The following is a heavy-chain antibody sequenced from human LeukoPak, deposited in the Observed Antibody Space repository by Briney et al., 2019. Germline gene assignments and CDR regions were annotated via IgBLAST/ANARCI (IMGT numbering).Heavy chain of an antibody. Sequence: ASVKVSCKGFGYTFADYFIHWVRQAPGQGLEWMGRINPNSGGTEYAPKFQGWVTMTRDTFISTAYVEVSRLISDDTAVYYCARDVTSTPNWEFDYWGQGTLVIVSP. CDR1: GYTFADYF. CDR2: INPNSGGT. D-gene: IGHD1-26*01. CDR3: ARDVTSTPNWEFDY. V-gene: IGHV1-2*04. J-gene: IGHJ4*02.